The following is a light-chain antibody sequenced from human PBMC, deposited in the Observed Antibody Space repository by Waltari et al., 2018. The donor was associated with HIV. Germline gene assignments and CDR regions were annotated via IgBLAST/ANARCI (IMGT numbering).Light chain of an antibody. CDR1: QSINNW. Sequence: DIQMTQSPSTLSASVGDRVTITCRASQSINNWLAWYQQKPGKAPKLLIYKASSLESGVPSRFSGSGSGTEFTLTISSLQPDDFATYYCQKYNSYGAFGQGTKVEIK. CDR2: KAS. V-gene: IGKV1-5*03. CDR3: QKYNSYGA. J-gene: IGKJ1*01.